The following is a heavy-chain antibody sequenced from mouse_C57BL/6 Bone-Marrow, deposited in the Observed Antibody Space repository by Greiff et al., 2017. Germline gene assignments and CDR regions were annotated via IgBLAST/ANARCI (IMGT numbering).Heavy chain of an antibody. Sequence: VKLQESGAELARPGASVKLSCKASGYTFTGYGISWVKQRTGQGLEWIGEIYPRSGNTYYNEKFKGKATLTADKSSSTAYMELRSLTSEDSAVYFCARGNGYWFAYWGQGTLVTVSA. CDR3: ARGNGYWFAY. CDR1: GYTFTGYG. V-gene: IGHV1-81*01. J-gene: IGHJ3*01. CDR2: IYPRSGNT. D-gene: IGHD2-2*01.